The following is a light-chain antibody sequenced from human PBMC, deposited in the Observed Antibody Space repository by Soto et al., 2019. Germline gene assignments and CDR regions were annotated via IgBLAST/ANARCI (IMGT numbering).Light chain of an antibody. CDR2: GVS. J-gene: IGKJ4*01. CDR3: HQYSRSPVTFSHLT. CDR1: QNIGDTD. Sequence: EIVLTQTPATLSLSPGERVTLSSRARQNIGDTDLAWYQQKPGQAPRLLNYGVSARVTGISDKFSASGSGTDFTLTISRREPDDFAVYYCHQYSRSPVTFSHLTFVGGSKVE. V-gene: IGKV3-20*01.